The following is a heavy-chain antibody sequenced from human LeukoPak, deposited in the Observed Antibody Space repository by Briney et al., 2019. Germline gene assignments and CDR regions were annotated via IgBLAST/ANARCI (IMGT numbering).Heavy chain of an antibody. D-gene: IGHD2-2*01. V-gene: IGHV3-48*03. CDR2: ISSSGSTI. CDR1: GFTFSSYE. J-gene: IGHJ4*02. Sequence: GGSLRLSCAASGFTFSSYEMNWVRQAPGKGLEWVSYISSSGSTIYYADSVKGRFTISRDNAKNSLYLQMNSLRAEDTAVYYCARGYQPLPKVSFDYWGQGTLDTVSS. CDR3: ARGYQPLPKVSFDY.